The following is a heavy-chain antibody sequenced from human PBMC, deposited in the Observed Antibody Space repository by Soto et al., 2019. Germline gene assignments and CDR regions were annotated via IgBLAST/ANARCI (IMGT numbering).Heavy chain of an antibody. J-gene: IGHJ4*02. CDR1: GFTFGDYA. V-gene: IGHV3-49*05. Sequence: KPGGSLRLSCTASGFTFGDYAMRWFRQAPGKGLAWVGFIRSKAYGGTTEYAASVKGRFTTSRDDSKSIAYLQLNSLKTEDTAVYYCTRASSLEPLVLDYWGQGTLVTVSS. CDR3: TRASSLEPLVLDY. CDR2: IRSKAYGGTT.